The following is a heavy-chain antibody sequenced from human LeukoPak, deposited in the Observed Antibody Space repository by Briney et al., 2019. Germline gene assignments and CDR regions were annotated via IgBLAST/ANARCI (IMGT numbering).Heavy chain of an antibody. Sequence: ASVKVSCEASGYTFTSYYMHWVRQAPGQGLEWMGIINPSGGSTSYAQKFQGRVTMTRDMSTSTVYMELSSLRSEDTAVYYCARGPPHVVVTAIGAFDIWGQGTMVTVSS. V-gene: IGHV1-46*01. J-gene: IGHJ3*02. CDR3: ARGPPHVVVTAIGAFDI. CDR1: GYTFTSYY. CDR2: INPSGGST. D-gene: IGHD2-21*02.